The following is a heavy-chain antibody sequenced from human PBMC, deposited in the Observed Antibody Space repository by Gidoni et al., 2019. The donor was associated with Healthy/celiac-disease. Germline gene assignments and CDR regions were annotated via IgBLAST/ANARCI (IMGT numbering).Heavy chain of an antibody. CDR3: ARDVIVVVTATPLYFDL. D-gene: IGHD2-21*02. J-gene: IGHJ2*01. V-gene: IGHV3-48*01. CDR1: GFTFSSYS. Sequence: EVQLVESGGGLVQPGGSLRLSCAASGFTFSSYSMNWVRQAPGKGLEWVSYISSSSSTIYYADSVKGRFTISRDNAKNSLYLQMNSLRAEDTAVYYCARDVIVVVTATPLYFDLWGRGTLVTVSS. CDR2: ISSSSSTI.